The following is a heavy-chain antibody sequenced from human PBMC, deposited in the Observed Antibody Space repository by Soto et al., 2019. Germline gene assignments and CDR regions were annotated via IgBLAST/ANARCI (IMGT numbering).Heavy chain of an antibody. J-gene: IGHJ6*02. D-gene: IGHD3-16*02. Sequence: VQLVESGGGLVQPGRSLRLSCAGSGFIFDEYDMHWVRQAPGKGLEWVAGISWNSDTVDYADSVKGRFTISRDNAKQSLYLQMNSLRPEDTALYVCAKHLSWRNNFMAGMDVWGQGTTVTVSS. CDR3: AKHLSWRNNFMAGMDV. CDR2: ISWNSDTV. V-gene: IGHV3-9*01. CDR1: GFIFDEYD.